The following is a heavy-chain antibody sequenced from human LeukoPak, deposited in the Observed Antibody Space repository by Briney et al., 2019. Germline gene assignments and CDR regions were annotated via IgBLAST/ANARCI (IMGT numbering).Heavy chain of an antibody. CDR1: GGSISSYY. V-gene: IGHV4-59*01. D-gene: IGHD6-13*01. J-gene: IGHJ6*02. Sequence: SETLSLTCTVSGGSISSYYWSWIRQPPGKGLEWIGYIYYSGSTNYNPSLKSRVTISVDTSKNQFSLKLSSVTAADTAVYYCARDRDRAAASHYGMDVWGQGTTVTVSS. CDR2: IYYSGST. CDR3: ARDRDRAAASHYGMDV.